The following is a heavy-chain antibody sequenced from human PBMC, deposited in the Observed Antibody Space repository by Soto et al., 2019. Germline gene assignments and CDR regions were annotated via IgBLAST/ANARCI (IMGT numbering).Heavy chain of an antibody. J-gene: IGHJ4*02. CDR3: AKDKNPKYVLIPYYFDY. V-gene: IGHV3-30*18. CDR2: ISYDGSNK. D-gene: IGHD2-8*01. Sequence: PGGSLRLSCAASGFTFSSYGMHWVRQAPGKGLEWVAVISYDGSNKYYADSVKGRFTISRDNSKNTLYLQMNSLRAEDTAVYYCAKDKNPKYVLIPYYFDYWGQGTLVTVSS. CDR1: GFTFSSYG.